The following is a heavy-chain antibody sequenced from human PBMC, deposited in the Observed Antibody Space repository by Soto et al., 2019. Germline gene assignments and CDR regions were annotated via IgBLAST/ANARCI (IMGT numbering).Heavy chain of an antibody. CDR3: ARGLWFGEFPGGGFGMDV. J-gene: IGHJ6*02. Sequence: EVQLVESGGALVQPGGSLRLSCAGSGFNFRSYSMNWVRQAPGKGLEWVSYIGSTERTIYYADSVKGRFTISRDNARKSVYLQMNSLRDEDTAVYSCARGLWFGEFPGGGFGMDVWRQGTTVTVSS. V-gene: IGHV3-48*02. CDR2: IGSTERTI. D-gene: IGHD3-10*01. CDR1: GFNFRSYS.